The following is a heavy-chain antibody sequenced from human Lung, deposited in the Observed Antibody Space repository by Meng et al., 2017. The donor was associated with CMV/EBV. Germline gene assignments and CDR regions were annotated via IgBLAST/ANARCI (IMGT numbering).Heavy chain of an antibody. Sequence: QVQLQQSGPELVKPSQTLSLTCAISGDIVSSNSAAWHWIRQSPSRGLEWLGRTYYRSKWYHEYAVSVKSRITISPDTPKNQFSLQLNSMTPEDTAVYYCARGINGGCGDWGQGTLVTVSS. V-gene: IGHV6-1*01. J-gene: IGHJ4*02. CDR2: TYYRSKWYH. CDR1: GDIVSSNSAA. CDR3: ARGINGGCGD. D-gene: IGHD4-23*01.